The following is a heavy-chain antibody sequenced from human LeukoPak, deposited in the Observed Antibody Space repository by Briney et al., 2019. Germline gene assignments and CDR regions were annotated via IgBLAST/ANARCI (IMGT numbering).Heavy chain of an antibody. CDR1: GYTFVSYG. CDR3: ARGVLSGYDTCYYYMDV. CDR2: ISVYNGDT. Sequence: ASVKVSCKASGYTFVSYGITWVRQAPGQGLEWMGWISVYNGDTKYAQNLQGRVTITTDESTSTAYMELSSLRSEDTAVYYCARGVLSGYDTCYYYMDVWGKGTTVTVSS. V-gene: IGHV1-18*04. J-gene: IGHJ6*03. D-gene: IGHD5-12*01.